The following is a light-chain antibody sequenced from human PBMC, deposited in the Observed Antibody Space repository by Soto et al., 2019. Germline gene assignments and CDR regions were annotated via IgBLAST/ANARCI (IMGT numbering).Light chain of an antibody. CDR3: CSYAGSSSAYV. CDR2: EVS. CDR1: SSDVGSYNV. J-gene: IGLJ1*01. Sequence: QSALTQPASVSGSPGQSITISCTGTSSDVGSYNVASWYQQRPGKATIHLMYEVSKRPSGVSDRFSGSKSGNTASLTISGLQADDEADYHCCSYAGSSSAYVFGTGTKVTVL. V-gene: IGLV2-23*02.